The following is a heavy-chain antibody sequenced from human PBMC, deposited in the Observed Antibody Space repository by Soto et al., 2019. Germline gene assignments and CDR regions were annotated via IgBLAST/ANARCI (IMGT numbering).Heavy chain of an antibody. CDR3: ARDYYGSGSLLYYYYGMDV. V-gene: IGHV4-30-4*01. CDR1: GGSISSGDYY. J-gene: IGHJ6*02. D-gene: IGHD3-10*01. Sequence: SETLSLTCTVSGGSISSGDYYWSWIRQPPGKGLEWIGYIYYSGGTYYNPSLKSRVTISVDTSKNQFSLKLSSVTAADTAVYYCARDYYGSGSLLYYYYGMDVWGQGTTVTVSS. CDR2: IYYSGGT.